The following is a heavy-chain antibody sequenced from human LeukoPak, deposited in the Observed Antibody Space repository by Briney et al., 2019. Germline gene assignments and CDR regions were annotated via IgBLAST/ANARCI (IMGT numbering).Heavy chain of an antibody. CDR2: ISGSGGST. J-gene: IGHJ6*02. CDR3: AKDHGDYGGSYYGMDV. D-gene: IGHD4-23*01. Sequence: GGSLRLSWAASGFTFSSYAMSWVRQAPGKGLEWVSAISGSGGSTYYADSVKGRFTISRDNSKNTLYLQMNSLRAEDTAVYYCAKDHGDYGGSYYGMDVWGQGTTVTVSS. V-gene: IGHV3-23*01. CDR1: GFTFSSYA.